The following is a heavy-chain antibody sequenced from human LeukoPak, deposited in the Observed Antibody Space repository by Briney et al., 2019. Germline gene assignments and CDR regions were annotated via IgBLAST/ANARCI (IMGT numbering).Heavy chain of an antibody. CDR3: ARTVRYYGMDV. CDR2: IYYSGRI. Sequence: PSETLSLTCTVSGGSISSYYWSWIRQPPGKGLEWIGCIYYSGRIDYNPSLKSRVTISVDTSKNQFSLKLSSVTAADTAVYYCARTVRYYGMDVWGQGTTVTVSS. J-gene: IGHJ6*02. D-gene: IGHD4-17*01. CDR1: GGSISSYY. V-gene: IGHV4-59*08.